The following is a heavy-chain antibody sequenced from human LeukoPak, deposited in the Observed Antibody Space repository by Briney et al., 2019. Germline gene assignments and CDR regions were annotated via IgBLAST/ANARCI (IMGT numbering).Heavy chain of an antibody. D-gene: IGHD3-22*01. V-gene: IGHV1-2*06. J-gene: IGHJ4*02. CDR2: INPNSGGT. CDR3: ARGYDYYDSSGYIDY. Sequence: GASVKVSCKASGYTFTCYYMHWVRQAPGQGLEWMGRINPNSGGTSYAQKFQGRVTMTRDTSISTAYMELSRLRSDDMAVYYCARGYDYYDSSGYIDYWGQGTLVTVSS. CDR1: GYTFTCYY.